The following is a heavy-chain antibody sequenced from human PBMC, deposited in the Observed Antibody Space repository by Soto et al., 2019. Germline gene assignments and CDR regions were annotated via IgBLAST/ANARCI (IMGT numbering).Heavy chain of an antibody. CDR2: IKSKTDGGTT. D-gene: IGHD3-10*01. Sequence: LRLSCAASGFTFSNAWMSWVRQAPGKGLEWVGRIKSKTDGGTTDYAAPVKGRFTISRDDSKNTLYLQMNSLKTEDTAVYYCTTDKTVLLWFGESFNWFDPWGQGTLVTVSS. V-gene: IGHV3-15*01. CDR3: TTDKTVLLWFGESFNWFDP. CDR1: GFTFSNAW. J-gene: IGHJ5*02.